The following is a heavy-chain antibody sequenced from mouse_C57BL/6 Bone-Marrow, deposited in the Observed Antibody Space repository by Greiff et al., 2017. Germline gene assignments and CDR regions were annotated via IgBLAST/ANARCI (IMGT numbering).Heavy chain of an antibody. CDR1: GFTFSSYG. CDR3: ARHDAGDYVDY. J-gene: IGHJ2*01. Sequence: EVMLVESGGDLVKPGGSLKLSCAASGFTFSSYGMSWVRQTPDKRLEWVATISSGGSYTYYPDSVKGRITISRDNAKNTLYLQMSSLKSENTAMYYFARHDAGDYVDYWGQGTTLTVSS. V-gene: IGHV5-6*01. CDR2: ISSGGSYT.